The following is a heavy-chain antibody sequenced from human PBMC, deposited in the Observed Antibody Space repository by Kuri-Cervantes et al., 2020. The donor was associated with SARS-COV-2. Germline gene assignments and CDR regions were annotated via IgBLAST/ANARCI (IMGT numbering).Heavy chain of an antibody. CDR3: ARSTPFRRLLVISQGGAFDI. CDR2: INPNSGGT. D-gene: IGHD3-22*01. V-gene: IGHV1-2*04. CDR1: GYTFTDYY. Sequence: ASVKVSCKASGYTFTDYYMHWVRQAPGQGLEWMGWINPNSGGTNYAQKFQGWVAMTRDTSLSTAYMELSRLRSDDTAVYYCARSTPFRRLLVISQGGAFDIWGQGTMVTVSS. J-gene: IGHJ3*02.